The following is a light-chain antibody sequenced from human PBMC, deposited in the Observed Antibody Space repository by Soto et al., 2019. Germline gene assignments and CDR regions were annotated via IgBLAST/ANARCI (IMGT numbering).Light chain of an antibody. CDR1: QDIGTY. V-gene: IGKV1-9*01. CDR2: AAS. J-gene: IGKJ3*01. CDR3: QQVDGYVT. Sequence: IQLTQSPSSLSASVGDRVTITCRASQDIGTYLAWYQQKPGNPPDLLIYAASSLHRGVPSRFSGSGSGTDFTLTITSLQPEDFATYYCQQVDGYVTFGPGTKVDIK.